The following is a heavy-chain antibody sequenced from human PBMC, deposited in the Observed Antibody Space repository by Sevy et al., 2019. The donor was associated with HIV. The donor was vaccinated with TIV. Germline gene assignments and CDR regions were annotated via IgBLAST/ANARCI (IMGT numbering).Heavy chain of an antibody. D-gene: IGHD5-12*01. V-gene: IGHV3-11*01. CDR1: GFTFSDYY. CDR3: ARGGRQWLRLIDY. J-gene: IGHJ4*02. Sequence: GGSLRLSCAASGFTFSDYYMSWIHQAPGKGLEWVSYISSSGNSLYYADSVKGGFTISRDNAKKSLYLQVNSLRAEDTAVYYCARGGRQWLRLIDYWGQGTLVTVSS. CDR2: ISSSGNSL.